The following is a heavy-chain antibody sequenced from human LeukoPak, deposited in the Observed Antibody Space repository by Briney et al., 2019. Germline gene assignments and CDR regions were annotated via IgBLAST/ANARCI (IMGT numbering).Heavy chain of an antibody. D-gene: IGHD4-11*01. V-gene: IGHV3-74*01. CDR1: GFTFSSHW. CDR2: INSDGSST. CDR3: VRDATVTLDY. J-gene: IGHJ4*02. Sequence: QPGGSLRLACAASGFTFSSHWMDWVRQAPGKGLVWVSRINSDGSSTDYADSVKGRFTISRDNAKNTLYLQMNSLRAEDTAVYYCVRDATVTLDYWGQGTLVTVSS.